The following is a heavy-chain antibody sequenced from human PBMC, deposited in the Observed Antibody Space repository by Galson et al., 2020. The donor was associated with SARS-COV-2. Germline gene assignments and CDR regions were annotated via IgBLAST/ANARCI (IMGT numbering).Heavy chain of an antibody. CDR1: GFSLSTSGVG. J-gene: IGHJ4*02. V-gene: IGHV2-5*02. CDR2: IYWDDDK. D-gene: IGHD3-16*02. CDR3: AHGYYDYLWGIYPEVYFDY. Sequence: KMSGPTLVKPTQTLTLTCTFSGFSLSTSGVGVGWIRQPPGKALEWLALIYWDDDKRFSPSLKSRLTITKDTSKNQVVLTMTNMDPVDTATYYCAHGYYDYLWGIYPEVYFDYWGQGTLVTVSS.